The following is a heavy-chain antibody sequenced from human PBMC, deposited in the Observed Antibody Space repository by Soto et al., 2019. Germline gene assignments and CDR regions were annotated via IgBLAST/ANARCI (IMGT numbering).Heavy chain of an antibody. CDR2: ISSSGSTI. Sequence: GGSLRLSCAASGFTFSSYAMHWVRQAPGKGLEWVSYISSSGSTIYYADSVKGRFTISRDNAKNSLYLQMNSLRAEDTAVYYCARTYYDFWSGSELYYYGMDVWGQGTTVTVSS. CDR3: ARTYYDFWSGSELYYYGMDV. J-gene: IGHJ6*02. D-gene: IGHD3-3*01. V-gene: IGHV3-48*04. CDR1: GFTFSSYA.